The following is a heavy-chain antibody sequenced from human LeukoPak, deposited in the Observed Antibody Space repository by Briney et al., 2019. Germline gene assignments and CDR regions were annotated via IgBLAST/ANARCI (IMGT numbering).Heavy chain of an antibody. D-gene: IGHD2-21*01. Sequence: SVKVSCKASGGTFSSYTISWVRQAPGQGLEWMGGIIPIFGTANYAQKFQGRVTITADESTSTAHMELSSLRSEDTAVYYCARAGYCGGDCYARAWFDPWGQGTLVTVSS. V-gene: IGHV1-69*01. CDR2: IIPIFGTA. CDR3: ARAGYCGGDCYARAWFDP. CDR1: GGTFSSYT. J-gene: IGHJ5*02.